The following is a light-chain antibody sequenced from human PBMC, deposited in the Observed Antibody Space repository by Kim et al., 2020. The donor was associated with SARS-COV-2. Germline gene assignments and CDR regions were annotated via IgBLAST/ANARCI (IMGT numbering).Light chain of an antibody. J-gene: IGKJ2*01. CDR1: QSVSSY. CDR3: QQYGVSPYT. Sequence: DIVLTQSPATLSLSPGERATLSCRASQSVSSYLAWYQQKPGQAPRLLIYGASSRATGIPDRFSGSGSGTDFTLTIFRLDPEDFAVYYCQQYGVSPYTFGQGTKLEI. CDR2: GAS. V-gene: IGKV3-20*01.